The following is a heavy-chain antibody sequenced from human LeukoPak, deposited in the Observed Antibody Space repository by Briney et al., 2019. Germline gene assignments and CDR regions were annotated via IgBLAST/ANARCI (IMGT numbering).Heavy chain of an antibody. V-gene: IGHV1-18*01. J-gene: IGHJ4*02. Sequence: ASVNVSCTASGYTFTIYGISWVRQAPGQGLEWMGWISAYNGNTNYAQKLQGRVTMTTDTSTSTAYMELRSLRSDDTAVYYCARGQALPDPAMDPYDYWGQGTLVTVSS. D-gene: IGHD5-18*01. CDR1: GYTFTIYG. CDR2: ISAYNGNT. CDR3: ARGQALPDPAMDPYDY.